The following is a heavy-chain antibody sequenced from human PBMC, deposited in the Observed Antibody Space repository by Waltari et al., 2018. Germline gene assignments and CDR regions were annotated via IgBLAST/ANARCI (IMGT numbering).Heavy chain of an antibody. CDR1: GCTFSSYW. CDR3: ARATNSDGGRAFDI. Sequence: EVQLVESGGGLVQPGGSLRLACAASGCTFSSYWVHRVRQAPGKGLVWVSRINSDGSGTNYAGSVKGRFTISRDNAKNTLFLQMNSLRAEDTAVYYCARATNSDGGRAFDIWGQGTMVTVSS. CDR2: INSDGSGT. V-gene: IGHV3-74*01. J-gene: IGHJ3*02. D-gene: IGHD3-10*01.